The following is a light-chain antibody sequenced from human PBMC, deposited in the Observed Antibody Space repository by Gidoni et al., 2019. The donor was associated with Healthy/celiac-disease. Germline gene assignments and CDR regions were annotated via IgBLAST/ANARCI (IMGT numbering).Light chain of an antibody. CDR1: QSVSSY. J-gene: IGKJ5*01. CDR3: QQRSNWPPIT. CDR2: DAS. Sequence: EIVLTQSPATLSLSPGERATLSCRASQSVSSYLAWYQQKPSQAPRLLIYDASSGSGTDFTLTISSLEPEDFAVYYCQQRSNWPPITFGQGTRLEIK. V-gene: IGKV3-11*01.